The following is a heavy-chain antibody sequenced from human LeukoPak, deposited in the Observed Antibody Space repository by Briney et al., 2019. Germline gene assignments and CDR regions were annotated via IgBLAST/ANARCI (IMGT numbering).Heavy chain of an antibody. Sequence: ASVKVSCKASGYTFTSYDINWVRQATGQGLEWMGWMNPNSGNTGYAQKFQGRVTITRNTSISTAYMELSSLRSEDTAVYYCARGRICSGGSCYPPDAFDIWGQGTMVTVSS. CDR3: ARGRICSGGSCYPPDAFDI. J-gene: IGHJ3*02. CDR2: MNPNSGNT. CDR1: GYTFTSYD. D-gene: IGHD2-15*01. V-gene: IGHV1-8*03.